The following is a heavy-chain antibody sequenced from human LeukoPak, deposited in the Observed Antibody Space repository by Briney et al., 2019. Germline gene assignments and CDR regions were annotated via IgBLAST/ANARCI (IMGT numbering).Heavy chain of an antibody. CDR2: ISAYNGNT. V-gene: IGHV1-18*01. D-gene: IGHD3-22*01. Sequence: GESLKISCKASGYTFTSYGISWVRQAPGQGLEWMGWISAYNGNTNYAQKLQGRVTMTTDTSTSTAYMELRSLRSDDTAVYYCARTPYYYDSSGSQDYYYYGMDVWGQGTTVTVSS. CDR3: ARTPYYYDSSGSQDYYYYGMDV. CDR1: GYTFTSYG. J-gene: IGHJ6*02.